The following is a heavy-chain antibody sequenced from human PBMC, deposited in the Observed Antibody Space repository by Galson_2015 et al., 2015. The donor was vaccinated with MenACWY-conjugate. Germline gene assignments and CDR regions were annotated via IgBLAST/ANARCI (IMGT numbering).Heavy chain of an antibody. CDR2: ISDSGGRT. J-gene: IGHJ4*02. V-gene: IGHV3-23*01. D-gene: IGHD4-17*01. Sequence: SLRLSCAASAFTFSSVCMIWVRQPPGKGLEWVSSISDSGGRTYYAGSVKGRFTISRDNSRKTLFLQMNSLRAEDTAVYFCAKGLYGDYGIDYWGQGILVTVSS. CDR1: AFTFSSVC. CDR3: AKGLYGDYGIDY.